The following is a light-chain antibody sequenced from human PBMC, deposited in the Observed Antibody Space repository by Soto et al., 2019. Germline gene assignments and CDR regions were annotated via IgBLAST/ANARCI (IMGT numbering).Light chain of an antibody. V-gene: IGKV1-5*01. CDR2: DAS. CDR3: QQYQSSWT. Sequence: DIQMTQSPSTLSASVGDRVIITCRASPSISSWLAWYQQKPGKVPNLLIYDASNLESGVPLRFSGSGSGTEFTLTISSLQPDDFATYYCQQYQSSWTFGQGTKVEIQ. J-gene: IGKJ1*01. CDR1: PSISSW.